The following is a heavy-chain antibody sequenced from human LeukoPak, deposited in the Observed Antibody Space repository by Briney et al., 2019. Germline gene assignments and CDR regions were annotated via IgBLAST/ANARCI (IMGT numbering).Heavy chain of an antibody. V-gene: IGHV5-51*01. CDR3: ATYSSLAGGFDY. D-gene: IGHD6-19*01. Sequence: GESLKISCKGSGYSFSKYWIGWVRQMPGKGLEWMGIMYPGDSDTRYSPSLQGQVTISADKSISTAYLQWNSLKASDTAVYYCATYSSLAGGFDYWGQGTLVTVSS. CDR1: GYSFSKYW. CDR2: MYPGDSDT. J-gene: IGHJ4*02.